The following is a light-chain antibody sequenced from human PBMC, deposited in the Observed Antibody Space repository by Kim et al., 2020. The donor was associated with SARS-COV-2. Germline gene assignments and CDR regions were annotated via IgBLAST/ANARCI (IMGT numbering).Light chain of an antibody. CDR2: AAT. V-gene: IGKV1D-16*01. J-gene: IGKJ5*01. CDR3: QQYKSYPPT. Sequence: AYVGDRVTVTCRASQSISSWLAWYQQKPEKAPKSLIDAATSLQSGDPAKFSGSGSGTDFTLTISSLQSEDFATYYCQQYKSYPPTFGQGTRLEIK. CDR1: QSISSW.